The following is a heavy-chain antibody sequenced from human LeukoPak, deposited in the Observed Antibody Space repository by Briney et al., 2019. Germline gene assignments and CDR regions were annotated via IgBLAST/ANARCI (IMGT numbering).Heavy chain of an antibody. CDR2: INHSGST. J-gene: IGHJ1*01. D-gene: IGHD3-10*01. CDR3: ARRALWFEIGYFQH. V-gene: IGHV4-34*01. CDR1: GGSFSGYY. Sequence: LETLSLTCAVYGGSFSGYYWSWIRQPPGKGLEWIGEINHSGSTNYNPSLKSRVTISVDTSKNQFSLKLSSVTAADTAVYYCARRALWFEIGYFQHWGQGTLVTVSS.